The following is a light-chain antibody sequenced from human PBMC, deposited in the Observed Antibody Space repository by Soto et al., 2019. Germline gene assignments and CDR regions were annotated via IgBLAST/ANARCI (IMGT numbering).Light chain of an antibody. CDR1: QSVSSSY. Sequence: EIVLTQSPGTLSLSPGERATLSCRASQSVSSSYLAWYQQKPGQAPRPLICAASSRATGIPDRFSGSGSGTDFTLTISRLEPEDFAVYYCQQYGSSPWTVGQGTKVDIK. CDR3: QQYGSSPWT. CDR2: AAS. J-gene: IGKJ1*01. V-gene: IGKV3-20*01.